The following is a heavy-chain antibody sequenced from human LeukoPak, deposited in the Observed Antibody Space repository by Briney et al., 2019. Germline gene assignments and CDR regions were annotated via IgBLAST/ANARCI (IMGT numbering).Heavy chain of an antibody. J-gene: IGHJ4*02. Sequence: GGSLGLSCAASGFTFSDYYMSWIRQAPGKGLEWVSYISSSGSTIYYADSVKGRFTISRDNAKNSLYLQMNSLRAEDTAVYYCARDPHSARAFDYWGQGTLVTVSS. V-gene: IGHV3-11*01. CDR2: ISSSGSTI. D-gene: IGHD2-15*01. CDR3: ARDPHSARAFDY. CDR1: GFTFSDYY.